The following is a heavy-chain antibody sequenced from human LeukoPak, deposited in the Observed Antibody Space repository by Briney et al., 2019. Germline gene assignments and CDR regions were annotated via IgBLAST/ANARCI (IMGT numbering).Heavy chain of an antibody. CDR1: GFTFSNYA. CDR2: LSGTGGST. J-gene: IGHJ4*02. CDR3: ARGGYGDYVFDY. V-gene: IGHV3-23*01. D-gene: IGHD4-17*01. Sequence: PGGSLRLSCAASGFTFSNYAMSWVRQAPGKGLEWVSTLSGTGGSTYYADSVKGRFTISRDNSKNTLYLQVSSLRAEDTAVYYCARGGYGDYVFDYWGQGTLVTVSS.